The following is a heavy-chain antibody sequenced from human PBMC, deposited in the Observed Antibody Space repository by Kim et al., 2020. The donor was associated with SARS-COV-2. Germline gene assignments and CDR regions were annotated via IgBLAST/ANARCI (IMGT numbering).Heavy chain of an antibody. CDR3: AKFRFWSPYSSGLGY. CDR2: ISGSGGST. V-gene: IGHV3-23*01. Sequence: GGSLRLSCAASGFTFSSYAMSWVRQAPGKGLEWVSAISGSGGSTYYADSVKGRFTISRDNSKNTLYLQMNSLRAEDTAVYYCAKFRFWSPYSSGLGYWGQGTLVTVSS. CDR1: GFTFSSYA. D-gene: IGHD6-19*01. J-gene: IGHJ4*02.